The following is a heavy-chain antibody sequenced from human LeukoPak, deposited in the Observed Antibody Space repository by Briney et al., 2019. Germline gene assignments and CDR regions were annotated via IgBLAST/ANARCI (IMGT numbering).Heavy chain of an antibody. CDR3: ATGGMDRDYYYDISGYYY. D-gene: IGHD3-22*01. CDR2: FDPEDGET. V-gene: IGHV1-24*01. J-gene: IGHJ4*02. Sequence: ASVTVSFKVSGYILTVLSMHWVRQAPGKGLEWMGGFDPEDGETIYAQKFQGRVTMTEDTSTDTAYMELSSLRSEDTAVYYCATGGMDRDYYYDISGYYYWGQGTLVTVSS. CDR1: GYILTVLS.